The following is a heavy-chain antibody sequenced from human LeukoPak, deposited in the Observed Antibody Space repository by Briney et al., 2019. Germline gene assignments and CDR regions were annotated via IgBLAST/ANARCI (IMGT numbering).Heavy chain of an antibody. CDR3: XRXXHNETSGLVVYNWFGP. V-gene: IGHV3-21*01. J-gene: IGHJ5*02. D-gene: IGHD6-19*01. CDR2: ISSSSSYI. CDR1: GFTFSSYS. Sequence: GGSLRLSCAASGFTFSSYSMNWVRQAPGKGLEWVSSISSSSSYIYYADSVKGRFTISRDNAKNSLYLQMNSLRAEDTAVYYXXRXXHNETSGLVVYNWFGPWGQGTLVTVSS.